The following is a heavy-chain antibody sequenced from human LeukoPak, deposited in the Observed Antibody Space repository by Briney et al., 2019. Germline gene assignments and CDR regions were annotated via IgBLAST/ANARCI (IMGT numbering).Heavy chain of an antibody. Sequence: ASETLSLTCTVSGGSISSYYWSWIRQPPGKGLEWIGYIYYSGSTNYNPSLKSRVTISVDTSKNQFSLKLSSVTAADTAVYYCAREHQHYYYYGMDVWGQGTTVTVSS. CDR3: AREHQHYYYYGMDV. V-gene: IGHV4-59*01. CDR2: IYYSGST. D-gene: IGHD2-2*01. J-gene: IGHJ6*02. CDR1: GGSISSYY.